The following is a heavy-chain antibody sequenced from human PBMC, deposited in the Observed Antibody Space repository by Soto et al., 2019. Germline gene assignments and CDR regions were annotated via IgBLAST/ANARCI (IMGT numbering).Heavy chain of an antibody. CDR3: ARVTPGNNLYYFSGLDF. CDR1: GFTFDTYG. D-gene: IGHD1-1*01. Sequence: GGSLRLSCVASGFTFDTYGIHWVRQVPGKGLQWVALISYEGSNTYYADSVRGRFTISRDNSKNTLYLQVNTLRPEDTGVYYCARVTPGNNLYYFSGLDFWGQGTSVTVSS. CDR2: ISYEGSNT. J-gene: IGHJ6*02. V-gene: IGHV3-30-3*01.